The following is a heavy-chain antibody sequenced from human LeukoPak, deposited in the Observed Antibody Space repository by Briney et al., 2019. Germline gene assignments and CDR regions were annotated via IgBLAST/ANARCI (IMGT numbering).Heavy chain of an antibody. CDR3: ARDLITVTSLGKPGYYYYGMDV. D-gene: IGHD4-17*01. Sequence: PGRSLRLSCAASGFIFSSYAIHWVRQAPGKGLEWVASISSDGNHKYYVGSVDGRFTISRDNSKNTLYLQMNSLRAEDTAVYYCARDLITVTSLGKPGYYYYGMDVWGQGTTVTVSS. V-gene: IGHV3-30*04. J-gene: IGHJ6*02. CDR1: GFIFSSYA. CDR2: ISSDGNHK.